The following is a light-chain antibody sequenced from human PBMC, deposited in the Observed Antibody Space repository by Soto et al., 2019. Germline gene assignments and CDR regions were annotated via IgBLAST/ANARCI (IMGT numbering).Light chain of an antibody. CDR3: QQYGSSHQT. J-gene: IGKJ2*01. V-gene: IGKV3-20*01. CDR2: GAS. CDR1: QSVSSSY. Sequence: EIVLTQSPGTLYLSPGERATLSCRASQSVSSSYLAWYQQKPGQAPRLLIYGASSRATGIPDRFSGSGSGTDFTLTISRLEHEDFELYYCQQYGSSHQTFGQGTKADIK.